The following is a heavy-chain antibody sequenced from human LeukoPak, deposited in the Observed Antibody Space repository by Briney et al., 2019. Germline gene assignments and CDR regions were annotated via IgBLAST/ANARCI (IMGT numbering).Heavy chain of an antibody. D-gene: IGHD3-9*01. J-gene: IGHJ6*03. CDR2: IYIGGST. CDR3: AKDGGEYYDILTGYYPRLYYMDV. Sequence: GGSLRLSCAASGFTVSSNYMSWVRQAPGKGLEWVSVIYIGGSTYYADSVKGRFTISRDNSKNTLYLQMNSLRAEDTAVYYCAKDGGEYYDILTGYYPRLYYMDVWGKGTTVTISS. CDR1: GFTVSSNY. V-gene: IGHV3-53*01.